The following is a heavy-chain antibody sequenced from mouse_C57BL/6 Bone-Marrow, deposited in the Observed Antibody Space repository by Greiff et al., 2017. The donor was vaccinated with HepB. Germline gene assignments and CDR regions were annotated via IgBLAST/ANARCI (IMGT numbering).Heavy chain of an antibody. J-gene: IGHJ1*03. CDR2: INYDGSST. V-gene: IGHV5-16*01. Sequence: EVKLVESEGGLVQPGSSMKLSCTASGFTFSDYYMAWVRQVPEKGLEWVANINYDGSSTYYLDSLKSRFIISRDNAKNILYLQMSSLKAEDTATYYCARDGGLRRWYFDVWGTGTTVTVSS. CDR3: ARDGGLRRWYFDV. D-gene: IGHD2-4*01. CDR1: GFTFSDYY.